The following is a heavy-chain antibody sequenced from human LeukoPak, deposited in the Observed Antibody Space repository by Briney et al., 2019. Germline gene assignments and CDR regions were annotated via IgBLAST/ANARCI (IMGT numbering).Heavy chain of an antibody. CDR1: GFTFSSYE. CDR3: ARDVFEAYYYDSIGYNTGAFDY. D-gene: IGHD3-22*01. J-gene: IGHJ4*02. CDR2: ISSSGSTI. Sequence: GGSLRLSCAASGFTFSSYEMNWVRQAPGKGLEWVSYISSSGSTIYYADSVKGRFTISRDNAKNSLYLQMNSLKAEDTVVYYCARDVFEAYYYDSIGYNTGAFDYWGQGTLVTVSS. V-gene: IGHV3-48*03.